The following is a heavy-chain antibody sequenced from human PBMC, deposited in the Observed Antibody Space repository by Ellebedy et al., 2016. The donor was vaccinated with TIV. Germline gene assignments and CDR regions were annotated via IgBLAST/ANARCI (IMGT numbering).Heavy chain of an antibody. J-gene: IGHJ5*02. CDR3: AHATVRA. D-gene: IGHD3-10*01. CDR2: IKQDGNEK. Sequence: GESLKISXGGSGFTFSDYYMSWIRQAPGKGLEYVASIKQDGNEKYYVDSVKGRFTISRDNAKNSLYLQMNSLRAEDTAVYYCAHATVRAWGQGTLVTVSS. V-gene: IGHV3-7*01. CDR1: GFTFSDYY.